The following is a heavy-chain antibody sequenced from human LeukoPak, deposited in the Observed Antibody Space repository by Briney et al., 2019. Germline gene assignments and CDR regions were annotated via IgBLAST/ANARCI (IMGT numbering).Heavy chain of an antibody. CDR1: GFTLSAYW. CDR2: IKQDGSEK. J-gene: IGHJ3*01. V-gene: IGHV3-7*01. D-gene: IGHD3-22*01. Sequence: QPGGSLRLSCAASGFTLSAYWMSWVGEARGGGVNWVANIKQDGSEKYYVDSVKGRFTICRDNAKNSLYLQMNSLSVEDTAVYSCTRHIAHSSGSPSPSAFNLWGQGTMVAVSS. CDR3: TRHIAHSSGSPSPSAFNL.